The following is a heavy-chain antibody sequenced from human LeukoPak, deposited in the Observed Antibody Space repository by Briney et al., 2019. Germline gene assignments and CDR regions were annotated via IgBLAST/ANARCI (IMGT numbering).Heavy chain of an antibody. V-gene: IGHV4-4*02. CDR3: ARDHCSGGSCYPNWFDP. D-gene: IGHD2-15*01. J-gene: IGHJ5*02. CDR2: IYHSGST. Sequence: SETLSLTCAVSGGSISSSNWWSWVRQPPGKGLEWIGEIYHSGSTNYNPSLKSRVTISVDKSKNQFSLKLSSVTAADTAVYYCARDHCSGGSCYPNWFDPWGQGTLVTVSS. CDR1: GGSISSSNW.